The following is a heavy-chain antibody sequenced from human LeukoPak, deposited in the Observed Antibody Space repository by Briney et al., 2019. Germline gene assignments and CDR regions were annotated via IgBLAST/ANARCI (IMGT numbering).Heavy chain of an antibody. D-gene: IGHD2-15*01. CDR3: ARSVAQPPRRPTLDY. J-gene: IGHJ4*02. V-gene: IGHV1-2*02. CDR2: INPNSGGT. Sequence: ASVKVSCKASGYTFTGYYMHWVRQAPGQGLEWMGWINPNSGGTNYAQKFQGRVTMTRDTSISTAYMELSRLRSDDTAAYYCARSVAQPPRRPTLDYWGQGTLVTVSS. CDR1: GYTFTGYY.